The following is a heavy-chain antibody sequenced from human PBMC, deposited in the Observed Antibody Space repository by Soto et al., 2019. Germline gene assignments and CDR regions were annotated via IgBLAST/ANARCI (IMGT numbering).Heavy chain of an antibody. J-gene: IGHJ4*02. CDR2: TSGSGGNP. CDR1: GFTFANYA. CDR3: ARATYHYDSTTYFRVYFDS. V-gene: IGHV3-23*01. Sequence: EVQLLESGGGLVQPGGFLRLSCAASGFTFANYAMSWVRQAPGKGLEWVSATSGSGGNPYYTDSVKGRFTISRDNSKNTLYLQMNSLRAEDTAVFYCARATYHYDSTTYFRVYFDSWGQGALVTVSS. D-gene: IGHD3-22*01.